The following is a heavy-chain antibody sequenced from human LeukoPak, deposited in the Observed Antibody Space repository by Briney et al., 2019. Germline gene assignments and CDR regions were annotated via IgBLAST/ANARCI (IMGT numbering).Heavy chain of an antibody. J-gene: IGHJ4*02. V-gene: IGHV2-5*02. CDR2: IYWDDDK. Sequence: SGPTLVHPTQTLTLTCTFSGFSLSTSGVGVGWIRQPAGKALEWLALIYWDDDKRYIPSLKTRLSITKDTSKNQVVLTMTNMDPVDTATYYCATVTRGSYPMCWGQGTLVTVSS. D-gene: IGHD3-16*02. CDR3: ATVTRGSYPMC. CDR1: GFSLSTSGVG.